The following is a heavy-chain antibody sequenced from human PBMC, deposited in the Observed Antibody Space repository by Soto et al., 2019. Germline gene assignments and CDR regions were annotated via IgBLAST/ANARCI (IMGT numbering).Heavy chain of an antibody. J-gene: IGHJ4*01. V-gene: IGHV3-23*01. D-gene: IGHD2-21*02. CDR2: ISYSGRSI. CDR3: AGRREKHCGGDCYYYFDL. CDR1: GFTFSDYA. Sequence: PGGSLRLSCEASGFTFSDYALSWVRQAPGKGLQWVSSISYSGRSIYYADSVKGRFTISRDNSRNTVFAELNNVRVDDTAVYFCAGRREKHCGGDCYYYFDLWGRGTLVTASS.